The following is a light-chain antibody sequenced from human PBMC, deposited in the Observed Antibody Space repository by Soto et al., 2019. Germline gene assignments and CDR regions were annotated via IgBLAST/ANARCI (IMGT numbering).Light chain of an antibody. CDR3: CSYAGSSTFEV. V-gene: IGLV2-23*03. CDR1: SSDVGSYNL. Sequence: QSALTQPASVSGSPGQSITISCTGTSSDVGSYNLVSWYQQHPGKAPKLMIYEGSKRPSGVSDRFSGPKSGYTASLTISGLQAEDEADYYCCSYAGSSTFEVFGGGTKLTVL. CDR2: EGS. J-gene: IGLJ3*02.